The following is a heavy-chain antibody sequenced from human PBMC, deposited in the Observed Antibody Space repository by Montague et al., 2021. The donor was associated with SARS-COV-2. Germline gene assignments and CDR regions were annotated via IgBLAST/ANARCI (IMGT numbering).Heavy chain of an antibody. D-gene: IGHD2-15*01. CDR3: ARDYSHCSGGSCVFDY. V-gene: IGHV4-4*07. Sequence: SETLSLTCTVSGGSISNYYWSWIRQPAGKGLEWIGRIYSSGSTNYNPSLKSRISMSVDTSRNQFSLELGSVTAADTAIYYCARDYSHCSGGSCVFDYWGQGTLVTVSS. CDR2: IYSSGST. CDR1: GGSISNYY. J-gene: IGHJ4*02.